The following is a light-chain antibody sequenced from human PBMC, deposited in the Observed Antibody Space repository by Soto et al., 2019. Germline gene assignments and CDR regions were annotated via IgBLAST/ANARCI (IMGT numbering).Light chain of an antibody. J-gene: IGKJ1*01. CDR3: HQLSIWPHT. V-gene: IGKV3-20*01. CDR1: QRVSSTY. CDR2: GTS. Sequence: LRQSPGTQSLSIGERATPSYRASQRVSSTYLAWYQQKPGQAPRLLIYGTSSRATGIPTRFSGSGSGTAFALSISRLEPEDLAIYYCHQLSIWPHTFGQGTKVDIK.